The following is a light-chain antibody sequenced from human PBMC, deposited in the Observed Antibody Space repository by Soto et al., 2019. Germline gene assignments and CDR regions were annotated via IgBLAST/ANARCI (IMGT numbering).Light chain of an antibody. Sequence: QSVLTQPPSASGSPGQSVTISCTGTSSDVGGYNYVSWYQQHPGKAPKRMIYEVSKRPSGVPDRFSGSKSGNTASLTGSGLQAEDEADYYCSSYAGSNNLVFGGGTKLTVL. CDR3: SSYAGSNNLV. J-gene: IGLJ2*01. CDR1: SSDVGGYNY. CDR2: EVS. V-gene: IGLV2-8*01.